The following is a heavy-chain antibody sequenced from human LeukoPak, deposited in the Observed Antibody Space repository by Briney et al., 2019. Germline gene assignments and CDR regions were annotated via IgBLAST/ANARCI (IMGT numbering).Heavy chain of an antibody. Sequence: GGSLRLSCAASGFTFSTYGMHWVRQAPGKGLEWVAFIRYNGDPQYYADSVKGRITISRDNSKNTLYLQMNNLKGEDTAVYYCAKDEPSGPWAYFHYWGQGTLVTVPS. D-gene: IGHD3-10*01. CDR1: GFTFSTYG. CDR3: AKDEPSGPWAYFHY. V-gene: IGHV3-30*02. CDR2: IRYNGDPQ. J-gene: IGHJ4*02.